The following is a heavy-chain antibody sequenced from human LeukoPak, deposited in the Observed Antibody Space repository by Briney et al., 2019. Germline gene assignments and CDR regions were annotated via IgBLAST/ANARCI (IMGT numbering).Heavy chain of an antibody. CDR1: GGSISSYY. CDR3: ARGPQGVYVDSSSSGADYFDY. D-gene: IGHD6-6*01. Sequence: PSETLSLTCTVSGGSISSYYWSWIRQPAGKGLEWIGRIYTSGSANYNPSLKSRVTMSVDTSKNQFSLKLSSVTAADTAVYYCARGPQGVYVDSSSSGADYFDYWGQGTLVTVSS. J-gene: IGHJ4*02. V-gene: IGHV4-4*07. CDR2: IYTSGSA.